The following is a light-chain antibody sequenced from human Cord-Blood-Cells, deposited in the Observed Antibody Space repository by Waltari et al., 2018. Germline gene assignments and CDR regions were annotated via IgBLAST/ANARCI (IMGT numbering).Light chain of an antibody. CDR1: SSDVGGYNY. CDR2: DVS. Sequence: QSALTQPASVSGSPGQSITISCTGTSSDVGGYNYVSGYQQHPGKAPKLMIYDVSTRPSGVSNRFSGSKSGNTASLTISGLQAEDEADYYCSSYTSSSTLVFGGGTKLTVL. J-gene: IGLJ2*01. CDR3: SSYTSSSTLV. V-gene: IGLV2-14*01.